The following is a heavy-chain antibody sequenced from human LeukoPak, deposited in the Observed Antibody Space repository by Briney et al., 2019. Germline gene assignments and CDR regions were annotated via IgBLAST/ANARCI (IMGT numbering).Heavy chain of an antibody. Sequence: GGSLRLSCAASGFTFSDHYMDWVRQAPGKGLEWVGRTRNKVNSYTTEYAASVKGRFTISRDDSKNSLYLQMNSLKTEDTAVYYCAKGKLTYELGWGQGTLVTVSS. J-gene: IGHJ4*02. CDR2: TRNKVNSYTT. CDR1: GFTFSDHY. D-gene: IGHD2-21*01. V-gene: IGHV3-72*01. CDR3: AKGKLTYELG.